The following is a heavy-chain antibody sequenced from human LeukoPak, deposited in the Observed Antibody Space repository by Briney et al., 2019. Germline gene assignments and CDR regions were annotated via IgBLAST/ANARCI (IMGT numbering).Heavy chain of an antibody. CDR2: FDPEDGET. Sequence: ASVKVSCKVSGYTLTELSMHWVRQAPGKGLEWMGGFDPEDGETIYAQKFQGRVTMTEDTSTDIAYMELSSLRSEDTAVYYCATEVGGGSEVWFGEPPPPKFDYWGQGTLVTVSS. J-gene: IGHJ4*02. V-gene: IGHV1-24*01. CDR1: GYTLTELS. D-gene: IGHD3-10*01. CDR3: ATEVGGGSEVWFGEPPPPKFDY.